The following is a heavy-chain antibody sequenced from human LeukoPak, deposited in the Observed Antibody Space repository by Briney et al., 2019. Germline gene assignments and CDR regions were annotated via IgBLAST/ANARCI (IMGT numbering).Heavy chain of an antibody. CDR2: INHSGST. Sequence: PSETLSLTCAVYGGSFSAYYWSWIRQPPGKGLEWIGEINHSGSTNYNPSLKSRVTISVDTSKNQFSLKLSSVTAADTAVYYCARVVLAAARWFDPWGQGTLVTVSS. J-gene: IGHJ5*02. CDR3: ARVVLAAARWFDP. V-gene: IGHV4-34*01. CDR1: GGSFSAYY. D-gene: IGHD6-13*01.